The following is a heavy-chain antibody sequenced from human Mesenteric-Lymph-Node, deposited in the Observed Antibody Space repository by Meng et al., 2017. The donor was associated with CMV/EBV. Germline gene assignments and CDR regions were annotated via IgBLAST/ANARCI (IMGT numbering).Heavy chain of an antibody. CDR1: GGSFSGYY. CDR2: INHSGVP. V-gene: IGHV4-34*01. Sequence: QVQLQQGGAGLVKPSETLSLTCAVYGGSFSGYYWSWIRQPPGKGLEWIGEINHSGVPNYNPSLKSRVTISLDRSKNQFSLKLSSVTAEDTAVYYCARGSDIPVNNYWGQGTLVTVSS. D-gene: IGHD2-15*01. J-gene: IGHJ4*02. CDR3: ARGSDIPVNNY.